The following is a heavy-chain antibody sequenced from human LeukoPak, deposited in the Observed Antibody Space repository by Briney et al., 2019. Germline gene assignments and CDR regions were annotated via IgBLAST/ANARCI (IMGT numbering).Heavy chain of an antibody. Sequence: PSETLSLTCTVSGGSISSSSYYWGWIRQPPGKGLEWIGSIYYSGSTYYNPSLKSRVTISVDMSKNQFSLKLSSVTAADTAVYYCAITGVPAASSAFDIWGQGTMVTVSS. CDR1: GGSISSSSYY. CDR3: AITGVPAASSAFDI. CDR2: IYYSGST. J-gene: IGHJ3*02. V-gene: IGHV4-39*01. D-gene: IGHD2-2*01.